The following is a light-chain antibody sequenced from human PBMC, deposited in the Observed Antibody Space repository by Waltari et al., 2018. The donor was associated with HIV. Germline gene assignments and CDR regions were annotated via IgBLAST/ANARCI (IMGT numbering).Light chain of an antibody. CDR2: KAS. Sequence: DIQMTLSPSTMSASVGDRVIITCRASQTITDWLAWYQQKPGKAPKLLIYKASTLESGVPSRFSGSGSGTEFILTISSLQPDDFATYYCQQYNSYPTFGQGTKLEIK. CDR3: QQYNSYPT. V-gene: IGKV1-5*03. CDR1: QTITDW. J-gene: IGKJ2*01.